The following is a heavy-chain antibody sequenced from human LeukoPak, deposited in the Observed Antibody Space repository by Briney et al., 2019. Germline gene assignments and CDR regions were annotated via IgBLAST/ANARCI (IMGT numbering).Heavy chain of an antibody. CDR2: IYYSGST. CDR1: GGSISSSSYY. J-gene: IGHJ4*02. Sequence: KTSETLSLTCTVSGGSISSSSYYWGWIRQPPGKGLEWIGSIYYSGSTYYNPSLKSRVTISVDTSKNQFSLKLSSVTAADTAVYYCARIHYDYVWGMFDYWGQGTLVTVSS. V-gene: IGHV4-39*07. CDR3: ARIHYDYVWGMFDY. D-gene: IGHD3-16*01.